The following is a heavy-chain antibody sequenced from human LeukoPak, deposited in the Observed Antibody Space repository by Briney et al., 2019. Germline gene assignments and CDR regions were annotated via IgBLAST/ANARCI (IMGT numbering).Heavy chain of an antibody. CDR3: ARGSCSSTSCYDY. V-gene: IGHV3-53*01. CDR2: IYSGGST. J-gene: IGHJ4*02. Sequence: PGGSLRLSCAASGFTVSSNYMSWVRQAPGKGLEWVSVIYSGGSTYYADSVKGRFTISRDNSKNTLYLQTNSLRAEDTAVYYCARGSCSSTSCYDYWGQGTLVTVSS. CDR1: GFTVSSNY. D-gene: IGHD2-2*01.